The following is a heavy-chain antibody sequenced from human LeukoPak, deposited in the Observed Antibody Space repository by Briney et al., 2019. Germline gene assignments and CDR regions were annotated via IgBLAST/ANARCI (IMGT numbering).Heavy chain of an antibody. D-gene: IGHD5-24*01. CDR1: GFTFTTYW. CDR2: VKQDGSEK. Sequence: GGSLRLSCAASGFTFTTYWMTWVRQAPGKGLEWVAKVKQDGSEKYYADSVKGRFTISRDNAKNSLSLQMNSLRVEDTAVYFCARGDGYHRLWGQGTLVTVSS. V-gene: IGHV3-7*01. J-gene: IGHJ4*02. CDR3: ARGDGYHRL.